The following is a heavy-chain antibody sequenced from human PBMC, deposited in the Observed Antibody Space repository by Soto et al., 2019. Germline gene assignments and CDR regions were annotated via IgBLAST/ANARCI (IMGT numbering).Heavy chain of an antibody. D-gene: IGHD6-13*01. CDR1: GGSVRDYH. J-gene: IGHJ5*02. CDR3: ARSWQQLSWFDV. V-gene: IGHV4-59*02. CDR2: VYDSGTVTT. Sequence: QVRLQESGPGLVKPSETLSLTCTVSGGSVRDYHWSWIRQSPGKGLEWIGYVYDSGTVTTSYNLPVKSRVTISVDPSKNEVSLKMTSVTAADTAVYYCARSWQQLSWFDVWGQGTLVTVSS.